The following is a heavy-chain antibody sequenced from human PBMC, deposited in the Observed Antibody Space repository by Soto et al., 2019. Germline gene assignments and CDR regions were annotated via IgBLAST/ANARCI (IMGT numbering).Heavy chain of an antibody. D-gene: IGHD2-2*01. CDR2: ISYDGGNK. V-gene: IGHV3-30-3*01. Sequence: QVQLVESGGGVVQPGRSLRLSCAASGFTFSSYAMHWVRQAPGKGLEGVAVISYDGGNKYYADSVKGRFTISRDNSKTTLYLQMNSLRGEDTAVYYGASEGPAAMNVYYGMDVWGQGTTVTVSS. CDR1: GFTFSSYA. J-gene: IGHJ6*02. CDR3: ASEGPAAMNVYYGMDV.